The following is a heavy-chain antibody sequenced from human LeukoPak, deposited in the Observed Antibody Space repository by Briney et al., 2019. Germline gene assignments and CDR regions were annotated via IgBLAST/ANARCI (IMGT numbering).Heavy chain of an antibody. V-gene: IGHV4-34*01. CDR1: GGSFSGYY. J-gene: IGHJ1*01. CDR3: ARTFGSGSYYLPAFQH. CDR2: INHSGST. D-gene: IGHD3-10*01. Sequence: SETLSLTCAVYGGSFSGYYWSWTRQPPGKGLEWIGEINHSGSTNYNPSLKSRVTISVDTSKNQFSLKLSSVTAADTAVVYCARTFGSGSYYLPAFQHWGQGTLVSVSS.